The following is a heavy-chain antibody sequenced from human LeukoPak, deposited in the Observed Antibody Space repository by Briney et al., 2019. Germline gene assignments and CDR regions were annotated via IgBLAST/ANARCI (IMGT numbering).Heavy chain of an antibody. J-gene: IGHJ4*02. CDR2: ISSSSSYI. Sequence: GGSLRLSCAASGFTFDDCGMSWVRQAPGKGLEWVSFISSSSSYIYYADSVKGRFTISRDNPRKSLYLQMNSLRADDTAVYYCARGEWSSSPFDYWGQGTLVTVSS. CDR3: ARGEWSSSPFDY. V-gene: IGHV3-21*01. CDR1: GFTFDDCG. D-gene: IGHD6-6*01.